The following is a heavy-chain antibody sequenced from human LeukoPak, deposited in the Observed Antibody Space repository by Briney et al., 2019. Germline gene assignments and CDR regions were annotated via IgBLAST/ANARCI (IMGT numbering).Heavy chain of an antibody. D-gene: IGHD2-2*01. Sequence: GGSLRLSCAASGFTFSDYAMHWVRQAPGKGLEWVALISYDGSNKDYTDSVKGRFTISRDNAKNSLYLQMNSLRAEDTAVYYCARDLRYCSSTSCPSYGMDVWGKGTTVTVSS. CDR2: ISYDGSNK. CDR1: GFTFSDYA. J-gene: IGHJ6*04. CDR3: ARDLRYCSSTSCPSYGMDV. V-gene: IGHV3-30-3*01.